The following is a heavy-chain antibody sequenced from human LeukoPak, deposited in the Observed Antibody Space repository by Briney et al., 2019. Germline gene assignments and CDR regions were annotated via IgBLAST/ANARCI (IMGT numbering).Heavy chain of an antibody. J-gene: IGHJ5*02. V-gene: IGHV4-39*07. CDR2: IYYSGST. CDR1: GGSISSSSYY. CDR3: ARVRSRRLLWFGETRNEGNWFDP. D-gene: IGHD3-10*01. Sequence: PSETLSLTCTVSGGSISSSSYYWGWIRQPPGKGLEWIGSIYYSGSTNYNPSLKSRVTISVDTSKNQFSLKLSSVTAADTAVYYCARVRSRRLLWFGETRNEGNWFDPWGQGTLVTVSS.